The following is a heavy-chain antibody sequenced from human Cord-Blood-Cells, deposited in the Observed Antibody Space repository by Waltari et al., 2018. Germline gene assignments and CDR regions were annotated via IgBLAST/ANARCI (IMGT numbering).Heavy chain of an antibody. J-gene: IGHJ4*02. D-gene: IGHD6-13*01. CDR3: ARGSSSSWFDY. V-gene: IGHV4-34*01. CDR1: GGSFSGYY. Sequence: QVQLQQWGAGLLKPSETLSLTCAVYGGSFSGYYWSWIRQPPGKGLEWIGEINHSGITNYNPSLKSRVTISVDTSKNQFSLKLSSVTAADTAVYYCARGSSSSWFDYWGQGTLVTVSS. CDR2: INHSGIT.